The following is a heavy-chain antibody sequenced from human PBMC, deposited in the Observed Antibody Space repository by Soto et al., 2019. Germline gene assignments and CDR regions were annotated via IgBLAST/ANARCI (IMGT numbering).Heavy chain of an antibody. CDR3: ASAYCSGGTCYDY. V-gene: IGHV3-7*02. CDR2: IKQDGSEK. Sequence: PGGSLRLSCAASGFTFSNYWMNWVRQAPGKGLEWVANIKQDGSEKYYVDSVKGRFTIPRDNAKNSLYLQMNSLRVEDTAVYYCASAYCSGGTCYDYWGHGTLVTVSS. J-gene: IGHJ4*01. CDR1: GFTFSNYW. D-gene: IGHD2-15*01.